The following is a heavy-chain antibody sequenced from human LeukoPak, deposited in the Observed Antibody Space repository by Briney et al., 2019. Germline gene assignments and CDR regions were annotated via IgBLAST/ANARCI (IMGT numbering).Heavy chain of an antibody. D-gene: IGHD3-22*01. CDR2: ISGSGGST. CDR3: AKDGVHYYYDSSGYYPDAFDI. Sequence: GGSLRLSCAAFGFTFSSYAMSWVRQAPGKGLEWVSAISGSGGSTYYADSVKGRFTISRDNSKNTLYLQMNSLRAEDTAVYYCAKDGVHYYYDSSGYYPDAFDIWGQGTMVTVSS. J-gene: IGHJ3*02. V-gene: IGHV3-23*01. CDR1: GFTFSSYA.